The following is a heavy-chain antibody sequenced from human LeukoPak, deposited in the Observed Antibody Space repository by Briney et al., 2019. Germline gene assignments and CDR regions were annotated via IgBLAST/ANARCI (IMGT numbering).Heavy chain of an antibody. V-gene: IGHV3-23*01. CDR1: GLTFSSFA. J-gene: IGHJ6*03. Sequence: GGSLRLSCAASGLTFSSFAMRWVRQAPGKGLEWVSSVSGSGGATYYADSVKGRFTISRDNSKNTLFLQMNSLRAEDTAVYYCARARGWQPNYYYYYMDVWGAGTTVTVSS. CDR2: VSGSGGAT. CDR3: ARARGWQPNYYYYYMDV. D-gene: IGHD2-15*01.